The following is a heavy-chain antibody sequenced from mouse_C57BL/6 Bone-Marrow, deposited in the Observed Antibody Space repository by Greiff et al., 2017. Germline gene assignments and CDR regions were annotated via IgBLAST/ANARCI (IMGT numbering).Heavy chain of an antibody. CDR1: GYTFTSYW. CDR3: AREIYYYGSSYFDY. CDR2: IHPNSGST. J-gene: IGHJ2*01. Sequence: QVQLQQPGAELVKPGASVKLSCKASGYTFTSYWMHWVKQRPGQGLEWIGMIHPNSGSTNYNEKFKSKATLTVDKSSSTAYMQLSSLTSVDSAVYYCAREIYYYGSSYFDYWGQGTTLTVSS. V-gene: IGHV1-64*01. D-gene: IGHD1-1*01.